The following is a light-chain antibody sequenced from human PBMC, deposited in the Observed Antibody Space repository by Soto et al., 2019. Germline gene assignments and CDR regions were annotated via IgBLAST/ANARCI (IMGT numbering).Light chain of an antibody. CDR1: QTISSW. J-gene: IGKJ1*01. V-gene: IGKV1-5*03. CDR3: QHYNSYSEA. CDR2: KAS. Sequence: DIQIAPSPSTLSGSVGDRVTVTCRASQTISSWLAWYQQKPGKAPKLLIYKASTLKSGVPSRFSGSGSGIEFTLTISSLQPDDFATYYCQHYNSYSEAFGQGTKVDIK.